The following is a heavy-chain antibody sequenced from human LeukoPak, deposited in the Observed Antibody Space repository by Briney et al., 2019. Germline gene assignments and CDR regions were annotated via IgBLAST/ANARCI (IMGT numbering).Heavy chain of an antibody. J-gene: IGHJ4*02. CDR3: ARVLYGN. Sequence: GGSLRLSCAAYGFTFSSYCMTGVRQAPGKGLQWVANIKQDGSEKYYVDSVKGRFTISRDNAKNSLYLQMASLRTEDTVVYYCARVLYGNWGQGTLVTVSS. CDR1: GFTFSSYC. V-gene: IGHV3-7*01. D-gene: IGHD2/OR15-2a*01. CDR2: IKQDGSEK.